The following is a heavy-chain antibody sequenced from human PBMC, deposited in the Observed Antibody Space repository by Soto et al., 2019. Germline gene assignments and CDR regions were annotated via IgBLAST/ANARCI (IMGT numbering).Heavy chain of an antibody. CDR2: ISYDGSDK. CDR1: RFTLSSYA. V-gene: IGHV3-30*18. CDR3: AKALGELSPESYDY. D-gene: IGHD3-16*02. J-gene: IGHJ4*02. Sequence: QVQLVESGGGVVQPGRSLRLSCAASRFTLSSYAMHWVRQAPGKGLEWVAVISYDGSDKYYADSVKGRFTISRDNSKNTLNLQMNSLRADDTAVYYCAKALGELSPESYDYWGQGTLITVSS.